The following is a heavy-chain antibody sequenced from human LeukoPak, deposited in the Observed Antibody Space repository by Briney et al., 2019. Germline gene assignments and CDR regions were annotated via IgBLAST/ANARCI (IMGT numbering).Heavy chain of an antibody. CDR1: GFTFSSYA. Sequence: GRSLRLSCAASGFTFSSYAMHWVRQAPGKGLEWVAVISYDGSNKYYADSVKGRFTISRDPSKNTVYLQMNSLRIEDTAVYYCAKDLYFDILSGYLEYWGQGTPVTVSS. CDR3: AKDLYFDILSGYLEY. CDR2: ISYDGSNK. D-gene: IGHD3-9*01. V-gene: IGHV3-30-3*01. J-gene: IGHJ4*02.